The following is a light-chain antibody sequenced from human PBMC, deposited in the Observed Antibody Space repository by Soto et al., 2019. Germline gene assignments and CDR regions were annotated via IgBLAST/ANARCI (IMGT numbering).Light chain of an antibody. CDR1: SSNIGNNY. CDR2: ENN. V-gene: IGLV1-51*02. J-gene: IGLJ1*01. CDR3: GTWDSSLSAHYV. Sequence: QSVLTQAPSVSAVPGQKVTISCSGSSSNIGNNYVSWYQQLPGTAPKLLIYENNKRPSGIPDRFSGSKSGTSATLGITGLQTGDEADYYCGTWDSSLSAHYVFGTGTKVTVL.